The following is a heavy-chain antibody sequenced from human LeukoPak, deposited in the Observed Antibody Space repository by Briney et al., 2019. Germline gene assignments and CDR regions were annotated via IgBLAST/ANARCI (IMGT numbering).Heavy chain of an antibody. Sequence: SQTLSHTCAISGDSVSSNSAAWNWIRQSPSRGLEWLGRTYYRSKWYNDYAVSVKSRITINPDTSKNQFSLQLNSVTPEDTAVYYCARQEYYYDSSGYYKSIDYWGQGTLVTVSS. CDR2: TYYRSKWYN. CDR3: ARQEYYYDSSGYYKSIDY. CDR1: GDSVSSNSAA. J-gene: IGHJ4*02. V-gene: IGHV6-1*01. D-gene: IGHD3-22*01.